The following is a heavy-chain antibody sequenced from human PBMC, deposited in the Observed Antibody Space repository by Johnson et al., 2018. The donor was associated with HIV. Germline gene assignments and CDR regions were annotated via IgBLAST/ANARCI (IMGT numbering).Heavy chain of an antibody. D-gene: IGHD3-22*01. CDR3: ARAMYDYESSGNYYGGFDI. Sequence: QVQLVESGGGVVQPGRSLRLSCAASGFTFSRYDMHWVRQAPGKGLEWVAFISYDENTEYYLDSVKGRFTISRDNAKNSLYLQMNSLRAEDTALYYCARAMYDYESSGNYYGGFDIWGQGTMVSVFS. V-gene: IGHV3-30*03. J-gene: IGHJ3*02. CDR1: GFTFSRYD. CDR2: ISYDENTE.